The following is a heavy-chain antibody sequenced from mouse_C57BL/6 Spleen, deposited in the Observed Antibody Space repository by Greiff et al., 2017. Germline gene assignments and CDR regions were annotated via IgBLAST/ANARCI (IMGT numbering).Heavy chain of an antibody. CDR3: TRVNPVGY. CDR1: GYTFTDYE. J-gene: IGHJ2*01. Sequence: LVESGAELVRPGASVTLSCKASGYTFTDYEMHWVKQTPVHGLEWIGAIDPETGGTAYNQKFKGKAILTADKSSSTAYMELRSLTSEDSAVYYCTRVNPVGYWGQGTTLTVSS. V-gene: IGHV1-15*01. CDR2: IDPETGGT.